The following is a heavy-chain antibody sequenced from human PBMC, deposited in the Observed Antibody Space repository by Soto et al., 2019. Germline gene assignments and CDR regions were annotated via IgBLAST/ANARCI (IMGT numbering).Heavy chain of an antibody. CDR1: GFTFTKFA. V-gene: IGHV3-30-3*01. J-gene: IGHJ4*02. D-gene: IGHD3-9*01. CDR2: ISYDGSEN. CDR3: ARDRDEILPGYHDY. Sequence: RLYCAASGFTFTKFAMHWVRRAPGKGLEWVAVISYDGSENNYADSVKGRFTISRDNSKNTLYLQMNSMRAEDTDVYYCARDRDEILPGYHDYCGQRTLVTVSA.